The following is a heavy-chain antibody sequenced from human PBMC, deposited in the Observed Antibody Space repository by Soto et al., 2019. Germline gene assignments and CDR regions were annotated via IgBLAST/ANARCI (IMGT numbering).Heavy chain of an antibody. J-gene: IGHJ5*01. CDR1: GFSLTKSREG. CDR2: IYWDDDR. D-gene: IGHD1-26*01. CDR3: AQRVTSSLSWDVGWFAS. Sequence: QISLKESGPTLVEPTQTVTLTCSFSGFSLTKSREGEGWFRQAPGKFLECFGIIYWDDDRRYYPSLKTRRTITRDTSTNQVVLTMTYMEPVDTGTYYYAQRVTSSLSWDVGWFASWGQGTPVTVS. V-gene: IGHV2-5*02.